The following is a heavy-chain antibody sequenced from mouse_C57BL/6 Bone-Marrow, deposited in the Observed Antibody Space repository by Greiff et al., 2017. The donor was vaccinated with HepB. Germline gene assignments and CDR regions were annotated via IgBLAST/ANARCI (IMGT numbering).Heavy chain of an antibody. CDR3: AREEDYDENWFAY. CDR2: IFPGSGST. Sequence: QIQLQQSGPELVRPGASVKISCKAPGYTFTSHWMQWVRQRPGQGLEWIGEIFPGSGSTYYNEQFKGKATLPVDTSSSTAYMQLSSLTSADSAVYFCAREEDYDENWFAYWGQVTLVTVSA. V-gene: IGHV1-56*01. J-gene: IGHJ3*01. CDR1: GYTFTSHW. D-gene: IGHD2-4*01.